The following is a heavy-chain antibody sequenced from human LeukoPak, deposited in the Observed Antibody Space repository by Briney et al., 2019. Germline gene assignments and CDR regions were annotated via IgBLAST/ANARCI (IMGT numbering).Heavy chain of an antibody. Sequence: ASMKVSCKTSGYTFTSYYLHWVRQAPGQGLVWMGIINPSGASTSYAQKFQGRVTMTRDTSTSTVYMELSSLRSEDTAVYYCARTDGGSGWYRLAFDYWGQGTLVTVSS. CDR1: GYTFTSYY. CDR2: INPSGAST. J-gene: IGHJ4*02. V-gene: IGHV1-46*01. D-gene: IGHD6-19*01. CDR3: ARTDGGSGWYRLAFDY.